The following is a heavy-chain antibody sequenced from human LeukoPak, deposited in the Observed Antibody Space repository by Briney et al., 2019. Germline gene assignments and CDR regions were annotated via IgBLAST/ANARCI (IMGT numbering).Heavy chain of an antibody. CDR2: ISSSGHTI. V-gene: IGHV3-11*04. CDR1: GFIFSDYY. CDR3: ARWVGPPPPAAGYFDY. Sequence: PGGSLRLSCAASGFIFSDYYVTWIRQAPGKGLEWISYISSSGHTIKYADSVKGRFTVSRDNAQNSLYLQMNSLRAEDTAVYYCARWVGPPPPAAGYFDYWGQGTLVTVSS. J-gene: IGHJ4*02. D-gene: IGHD6-13*01.